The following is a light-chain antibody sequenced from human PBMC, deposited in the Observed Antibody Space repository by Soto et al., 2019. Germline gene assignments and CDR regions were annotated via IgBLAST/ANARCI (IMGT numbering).Light chain of an antibody. J-gene: IGLJ2*01. CDR1: SSNIGAGYD. Sequence: QSVLTQPPSVSGAPGQRVTISCTGSSSNIGAGYDVQWYQQLPGAAPRLLIFGNTNRRSGVPDRFSGSRSGTSASLAISGLQAEDEADYYCQSYDISLSVSVVFGGGTKLTVL. CDR2: GNT. CDR3: QSYDISLSVSVV. V-gene: IGLV1-40*01.